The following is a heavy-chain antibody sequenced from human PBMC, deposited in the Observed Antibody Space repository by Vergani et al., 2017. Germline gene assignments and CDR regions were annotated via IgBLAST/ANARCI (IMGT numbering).Heavy chain of an antibody. CDR1: GFTFDNYA. CDR2: ISGSGSSK. V-gene: IGHV3-23*04. CDR3: AGPQGTSAYYYGGFDY. D-gene: IGHD3-22*01. Sequence: EVQLVESGGGLVQPGGSLRISCAASGFTFDNYAMTWVRQAPGKGLQWVSGISGSGSSKFYEDSVKGRFTISRDNSKNTLSLQMNSLTAEDTAIYYCAGPQGTSAYYYGGFDYWGQGILVTVSS. J-gene: IGHJ4*02.